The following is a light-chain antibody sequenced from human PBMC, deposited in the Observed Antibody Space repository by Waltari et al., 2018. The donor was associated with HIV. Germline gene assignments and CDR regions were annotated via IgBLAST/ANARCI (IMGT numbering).Light chain of an antibody. CDR2: DVS. J-gene: IGLJ2*01. CDR1: SSDVGGYRY. Sequence: QSALTQPASVSGSPGQSITISCTGTSSDVGGYRYVSWYQQHPGKAPKLMIYDVSERPSGVSNRFSGSKSGNAASLTISGLQAEDEADYYCSSYTTNNTCVFGGGTKVTVL. V-gene: IGLV2-14*01. CDR3: SSYTTNNTCV.